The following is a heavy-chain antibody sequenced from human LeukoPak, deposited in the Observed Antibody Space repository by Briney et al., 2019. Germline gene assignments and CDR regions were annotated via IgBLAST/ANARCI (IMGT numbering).Heavy chain of an antibody. Sequence: GGPLRLSCAASGFTFSSYWMSWVRQAPGKGLEWVANIKQDGSEKYYVDSVKGRFTISRDNAKNSLYLQMNSLRAEDTAVYYCARDGEYQLLLRLDSWGQGTLVTVSS. CDR1: GFTFSSYW. V-gene: IGHV3-7*01. CDR3: ARDGEYQLLLRLDS. J-gene: IGHJ4*02. D-gene: IGHD2-2*01. CDR2: IKQDGSEK.